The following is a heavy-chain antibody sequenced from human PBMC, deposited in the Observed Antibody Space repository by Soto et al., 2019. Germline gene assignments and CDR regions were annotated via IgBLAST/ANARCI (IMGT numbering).Heavy chain of an antibody. D-gene: IGHD6-19*01. V-gene: IGHV1-18*01. CDR2: INPDTGFT. CDR1: GFTFTHFG. J-gene: IGHJ4*02. CDR3: ARGSSGMSY. Sequence: QVQLIQSGAEVKKPGASVKVSCRASGFTFTHFGISWVRQAPGQSFEWMGWINPDTGFTKDAEKFQGRITVTSDTSTNTSYIELRSLTYDATALYYCARGSSGMSYWGQGTLVTVSS.